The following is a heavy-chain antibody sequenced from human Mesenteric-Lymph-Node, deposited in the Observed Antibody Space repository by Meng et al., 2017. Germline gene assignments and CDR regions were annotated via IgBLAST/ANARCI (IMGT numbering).Heavy chain of an antibody. CDR3: VRDTRRGGGWFDP. CDR1: CDSITSGDYS. CDR2: IYHGVNI. J-gene: IGHJ5*02. V-gene: IGHV4-30-2*01. Sequence: QLKGSGSGLGKPSPTLSLTCAVPCDSITSGDYSWTWIRQPPGKGLEWIGYIYHGVNIYYTPSLRSRVTISVDKSRNQFSLKLTSVSAADTAVYYCVRDTRRGGGWFDPWGQGTLVTVSS. D-gene: IGHD3-10*01.